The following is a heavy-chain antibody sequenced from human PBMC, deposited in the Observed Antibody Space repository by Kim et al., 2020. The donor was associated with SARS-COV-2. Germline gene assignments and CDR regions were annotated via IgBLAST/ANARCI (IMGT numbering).Heavy chain of an antibody. V-gene: IGHV3-30*01. D-gene: IGHD6-19*01. Sequence: SVKGRFTISRDNSKNTLYLQMNSLRAEDTAVYYCARDDIAVVKGGGMDVWGQGTTVTVSS. CDR3: ARDDIAVVKGGGMDV. J-gene: IGHJ6*02.